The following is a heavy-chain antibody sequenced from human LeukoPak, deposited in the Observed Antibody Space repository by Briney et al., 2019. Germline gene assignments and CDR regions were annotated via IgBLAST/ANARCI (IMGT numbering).Heavy chain of an antibody. CDR1: GGSISSYY. J-gene: IGHJ4*02. CDR2: IYYSGST. V-gene: IGHV4-59*12. CDR3: AREGGNSGNYFDY. Sequence: SETLSLTCTVSGGSISSYYWSWIRQPPGKGLEWIGYIYYSGSTNYNPSLKSRVTISVDRSKNQFSLKLSSVTAADTAVYYCAREGGNSGNYFDYWGQGTLVTVSS. D-gene: IGHD4-23*01.